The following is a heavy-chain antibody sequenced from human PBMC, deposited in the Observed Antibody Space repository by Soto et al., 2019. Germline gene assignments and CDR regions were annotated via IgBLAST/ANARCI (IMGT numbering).Heavy chain of an antibody. Sequence: QVQLQESGPGLVKPSETLSLTCTVSGGSISSYYWSWIWQPPGKGLEWIGYIYYSGSTNYNPSLTSRVTLPVGTSKTQLALKVSSVTAADTAVYSCAGTRGYCSGGSCPTVVDDWGEGTLVSVSS. D-gene: IGHD2-15*01. V-gene: IGHV4-59*01. CDR1: GGSISSYY. CDR3: AGTRGYCSGGSCPTVVDD. CDR2: IYYSGST. J-gene: IGHJ4*02.